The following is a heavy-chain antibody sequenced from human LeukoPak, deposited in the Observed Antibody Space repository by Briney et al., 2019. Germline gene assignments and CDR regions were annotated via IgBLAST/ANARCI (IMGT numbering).Heavy chain of an antibody. CDR2: IYYSGST. CDR3: AREEWGYWFDP. J-gene: IGHJ5*02. Sequence: PSETLSLTCTVSGGSINSYYWSWIRQPPGKGLEWIGYIYYSGSTNYNPSLKSRVTISVDTSKNQFSLKLSSVTAADTAVYYCAREEWGYWFDPWGQGTLVTVSS. D-gene: IGHD3-3*01. CDR1: GGSINSYY. V-gene: IGHV4-59*01.